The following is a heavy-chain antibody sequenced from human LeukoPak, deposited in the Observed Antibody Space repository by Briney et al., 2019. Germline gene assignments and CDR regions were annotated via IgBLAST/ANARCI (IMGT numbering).Heavy chain of an antibody. Sequence: GESLKISCKGSGYSFTSYWIGWVRQLPGKGLEWMGIIYPGDSDTRYSPSFQGQVTISADRSISTAYLQWSSLKASDTAMYYCARGDYDILTGYSAWGQGTLVTVSS. CDR1: GYSFTSYW. J-gene: IGHJ5*02. D-gene: IGHD3-9*01. CDR2: IYPGDSDT. CDR3: ARGDYDILTGYSA. V-gene: IGHV5-51*01.